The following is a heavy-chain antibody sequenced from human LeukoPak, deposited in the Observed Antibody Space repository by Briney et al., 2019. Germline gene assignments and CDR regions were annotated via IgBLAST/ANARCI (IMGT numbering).Heavy chain of an antibody. J-gene: IGHJ3*02. CDR3: ASPTTVTTIAFDI. CDR1: GYSFTSYW. CDR2: IYPGDSDT. V-gene: IGHV5-51*01. D-gene: IGHD4-17*01. Sequence: GEPLKISCKGSGYSFTSYWIGWVRQMPGKGLEWMGIIYPGDSDTRYSPSFQGQVTISVDKSISTAYLQWSSLKASDTAMYYCASPTTVTTIAFDIWGQGTMVTVSS.